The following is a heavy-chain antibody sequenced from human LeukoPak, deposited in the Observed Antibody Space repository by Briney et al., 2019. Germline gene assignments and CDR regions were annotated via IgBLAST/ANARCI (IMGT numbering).Heavy chain of an antibody. D-gene: IGHD3-10*01. CDR2: ITNKPNAYST. CDR3: ARSTRGSLDY. V-gene: IGHV3-72*01. CDR1: GFTFSDHY. Sequence: GGSLRLSCAASGFTFSDHYMDWVRQAPGKGLEWAGRITNKPNAYSTDYATSVKGRFTISRDDSENSVYLQMNSLKTDDTAMYYCARSTRGSLDYWGEGTLVSVSS. J-gene: IGHJ4*02.